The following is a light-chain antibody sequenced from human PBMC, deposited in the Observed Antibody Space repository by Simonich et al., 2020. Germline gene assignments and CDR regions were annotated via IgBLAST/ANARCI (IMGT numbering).Light chain of an antibody. CDR1: QSVLYISNNKNY. CDR3: QQYYSTPWT. Sequence: DIVMTQSPDALAVSLGERATINCKSSQSVLYISNNKNYLAWYQQKPGQPAKLLIYCASTREAGVPDRVSGSGSGTDFTLTISSLQAEDVAVYYCQQYYSTPWTFGQGTKVEIK. J-gene: IGKJ1*01. V-gene: IGKV4-1*01. CDR2: CAS.